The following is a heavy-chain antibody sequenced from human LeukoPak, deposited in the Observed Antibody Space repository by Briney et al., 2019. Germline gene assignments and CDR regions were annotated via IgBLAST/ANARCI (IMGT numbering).Heavy chain of an antibody. CDR3: ARRIPTFFFDY. V-gene: IGHV4-39*01. D-gene: IGHD2-21*01. CDR1: GGSISRSSYY. J-gene: IGHJ4*02. CDR2: IYYSGST. Sequence: PSETLSLTCTVSGGSISRSSYYWGWVRQPPGKGLDWIGSIYYSGSTYYNPSLKSRVTISVDTSKDHFSLKLTSVTAADTAVYYCARRIPTFFFDYWGQGTLVTVFS.